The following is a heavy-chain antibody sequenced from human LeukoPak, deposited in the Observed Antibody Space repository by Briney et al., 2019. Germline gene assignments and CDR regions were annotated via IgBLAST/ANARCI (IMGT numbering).Heavy chain of an antibody. V-gene: IGHV3-23*01. CDR3: AKGAELRYFDWLSYDAFDI. D-gene: IGHD3-9*01. CDR2: ISGSGGST. J-gene: IGHJ3*02. Sequence: GGSLRLSCAASGFTFRSYGMSWVRQAPGKGLERVSAISGSGGSTHYADSVKGRFTISRDNSKNTLYLQMNSLRAEDTAVYYCAKGAELRYFDWLSYDAFDIWGQGTMVTVSS. CDR1: GFTFRSYG.